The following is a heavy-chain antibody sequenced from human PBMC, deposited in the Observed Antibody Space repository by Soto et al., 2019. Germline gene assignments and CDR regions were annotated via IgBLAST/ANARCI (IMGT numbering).Heavy chain of an antibody. CDR1: GFTFSSYA. V-gene: IGHV3-30-3*01. D-gene: IGHD6-19*01. J-gene: IGHJ4*02. CDR3: ARQYSSGWYGDLDY. Sequence: VQLVASGGGVVQPGRSLRLSCTASGFTFSSYAMHWVRQAPGKGLEWVAVISYGGSKKYYADSVKGRFTIARDNSKNTIDLQMNSMEVEDTAVYYCARQYSSGWYGDLDYWGQGTLVAVCS. CDR2: ISYGGSKK.